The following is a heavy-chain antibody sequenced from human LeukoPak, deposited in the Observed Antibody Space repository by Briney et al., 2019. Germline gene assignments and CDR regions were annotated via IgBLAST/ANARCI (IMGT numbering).Heavy chain of an antibody. D-gene: IGHD7-27*01. CDR1: GGTFSSYA. V-gene: IGHV1-69*05. CDR3: ARVLTGSYWYFDL. J-gene: IGHJ2*01. Sequence: SVKVSCKASGGTFSSYAISWVRQAPGQGLEWMGGIIPIFGTANYAQKFQGRVTMTRDTSTSTVYMELSSLRSEDTAVYHCARVLTGSYWYFDLWGRGTLVTVSS. CDR2: IIPIFGTA.